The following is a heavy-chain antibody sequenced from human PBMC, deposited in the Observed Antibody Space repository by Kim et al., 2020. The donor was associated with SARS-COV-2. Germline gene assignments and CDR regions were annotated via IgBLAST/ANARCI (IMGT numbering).Heavy chain of an antibody. J-gene: IGHJ4*02. V-gene: IGHV4-31*03. CDR3: ARVEMRIAVAGGEW. Sequence: SETLSLTCTVSGGSISSGGYYWSWIRQHPGKGLEWIGYIYYSGSTYYNPSLKSRVTISVDTSKNQFSLKLSSVTAADTAVYYCARVEMRIAVAGGEWWGQGTLVTVSS. D-gene: IGHD6-19*01. CDR2: IYYSGST. CDR1: GGSISSGGYY.